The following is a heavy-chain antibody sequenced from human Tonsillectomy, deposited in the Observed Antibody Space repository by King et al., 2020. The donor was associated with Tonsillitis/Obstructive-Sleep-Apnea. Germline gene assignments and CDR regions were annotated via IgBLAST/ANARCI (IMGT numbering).Heavy chain of an antibody. V-gene: IGHV5-51*01. CDR1: GYSFTNYW. J-gene: IGHJ6*02. CDR2: ICPGDSDT. CDR3: ARHWSDTNTYYYYGMDV. Sequence: QLVQSGAEVKKPGESLKISCKGSGYSFTNYWIGWVRQMPGKGLEWMGIICPGDSDTRYSPSFQGQVIISADKSINTAYLQWSSLKASDTAMYYCARHWSDTNTYYYYGMDVWGQGTTVTVSS. D-gene: IGHD3-3*01.